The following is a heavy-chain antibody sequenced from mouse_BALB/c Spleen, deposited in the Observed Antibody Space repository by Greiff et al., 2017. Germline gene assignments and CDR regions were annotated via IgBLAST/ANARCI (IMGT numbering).Heavy chain of an antibody. V-gene: IGHV5-6*01. CDR3: ARHSYGNYMDY. CDR1: GFTFSSYG. D-gene: IGHD2-1*01. Sequence: EVKLVESGGDLVKPGGSLKLSCAASGFTFSSYGMSWVRQTPDKRLEWVATISSGGSYTYYPDSVKGRFTISRDNAKNTLYLQMSSLKSEDTAMYYCARHSYGNYMDYWGQGTSVTVSS. CDR2: ISSGGSYT. J-gene: IGHJ4*01.